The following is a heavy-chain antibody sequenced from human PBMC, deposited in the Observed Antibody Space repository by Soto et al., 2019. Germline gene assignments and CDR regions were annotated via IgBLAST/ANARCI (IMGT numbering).Heavy chain of an antibody. J-gene: IGHJ4*02. CDR2: IYYSGST. CDR3: ARLKYSSSGFDY. V-gene: IGHV4-59*08. D-gene: IGHD6-6*01. CDR1: GGSISSYY. Sequence: SETLSLTCTVSGGSISSYYWSWIRQPPGKGLEWIGYIYYSGSTNYNPSLKSRVTISVDTSKNQFSLKLSSVTAADTAVYYCARLKYSSSGFDYWGQGTLVTVSS.